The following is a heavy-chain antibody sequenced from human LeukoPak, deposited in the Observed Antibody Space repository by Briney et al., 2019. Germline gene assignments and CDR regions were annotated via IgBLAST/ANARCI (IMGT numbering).Heavy chain of an antibody. CDR2: INSDGSST. Sequence: GGSLRLSCAASGFTFSSYWMHWVRQAPGKGLVWVSRINSDGSSTSYADSVKGRFTISRDNAKNTLYLQMNSLRAEDTVVYYCARVAPTFGDPLSYGMDVWGQGTTVTVSS. CDR3: ARVAPTFGDPLSYGMDV. V-gene: IGHV3-74*01. CDR1: GFTFSSYW. J-gene: IGHJ6*02. D-gene: IGHD3-10*01.